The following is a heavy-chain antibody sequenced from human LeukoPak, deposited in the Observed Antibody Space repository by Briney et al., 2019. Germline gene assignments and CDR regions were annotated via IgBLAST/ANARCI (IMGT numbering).Heavy chain of an antibody. CDR3: ARDLEIGGAGTYRHGMDV. D-gene: IGHD6-13*01. CDR2: IWYDGSNK. J-gene: IGHJ6*02. V-gene: IGHV3-33*01. Sequence: GGSLRLSCAASGFTFSSYGMHWVRQAPGKGLEWVAVIWYDGSNKYYADSVKGRFTISRDNSKNTLYLQMSSLRADDTAVYYCARDLEIGGAGTYRHGMDVWGQGTTVTVSS. CDR1: GFTFSSYG.